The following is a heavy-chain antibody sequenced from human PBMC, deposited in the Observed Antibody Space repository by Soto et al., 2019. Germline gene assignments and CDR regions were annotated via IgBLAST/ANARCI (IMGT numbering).Heavy chain of an antibody. J-gene: IGHJ6*02. V-gene: IGHV1-8*01. CDR1: GYTFTSYD. CDR3: ARPNSYGVTFHYYYGVDV. D-gene: IGHD3-10*01. Sequence: GASVKVSCKASGYTFTSYDINWVRQATGQGLEWMGWMNPNSGNTGYAQKFQGRVTITTNNSISTAYMELSGLRSEDTAVYYFARPNSYGVTFHYYYGVDVWGQGTTVTVSS. CDR2: MNPNSGNT.